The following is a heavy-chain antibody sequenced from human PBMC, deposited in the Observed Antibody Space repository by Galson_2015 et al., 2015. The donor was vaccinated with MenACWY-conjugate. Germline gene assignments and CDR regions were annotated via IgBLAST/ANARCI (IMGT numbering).Heavy chain of an antibody. J-gene: IGHJ4*02. CDR2: VFYNGTT. D-gene: IGHD2-21*01. V-gene: IGHV4-39*07. Sequence: SETLSLTCTASGAPITSSDYFGSWLRQSPGKGLEWIGTVFYNGTTYYNPSLKSRVTISVDTSKHQISLNLHSATSADTAVYYCARESSYCAGDTCGSCWGQGALVTVSS. CDR1: GAPITSSDYF. CDR3: ARESSYCAGDTCGSC.